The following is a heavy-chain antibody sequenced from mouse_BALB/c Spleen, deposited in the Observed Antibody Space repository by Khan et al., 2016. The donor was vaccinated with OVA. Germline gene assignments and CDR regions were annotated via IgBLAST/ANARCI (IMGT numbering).Heavy chain of an antibody. CDR3: ARAYYRYDGYYAMDY. CDR1: GFSLSRYN. Sequence: VQLKESGPGLVAPSQSLSITCTVSGFSLSRYNIHWVRQPPGKGLEWLGMIWGGGGTDYNSTLKSRLNISKDNSKRQVFLKMNSLQTDDTAMYYCARAYYRYDGYYAMDYWGQGTSVTVSS. J-gene: IGHJ4*01. CDR2: IWGGGGT. V-gene: IGHV2-6-4*01. D-gene: IGHD2-14*01.